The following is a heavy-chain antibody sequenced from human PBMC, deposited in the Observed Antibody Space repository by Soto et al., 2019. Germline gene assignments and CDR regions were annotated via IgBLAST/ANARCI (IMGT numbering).Heavy chain of an antibody. CDR2: ISAYNGNT. D-gene: IGHD3-3*01. J-gene: IGHJ6*02. V-gene: IGHV1-18*04. CDR1: GYTFTSYG. Sequence: ASVKVSCKASGYTFTSYGISWVRQAPGQGLEWMGWISAYNGNTNYAQKLQGGVTMTTDTSTSTAYMELRSLRSDDTAVYYCARDEGITIFGVVILLHDYYGMDVWGQGTTVTVSS. CDR3: ARDEGITIFGVVILLHDYYGMDV.